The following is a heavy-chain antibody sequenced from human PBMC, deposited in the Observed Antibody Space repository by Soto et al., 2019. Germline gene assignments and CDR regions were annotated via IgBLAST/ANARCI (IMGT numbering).Heavy chain of an antibody. Sequence: ASLKVSCKASGYTFTSYGISWVRQAPGQGLEWMGWISAYNGNTNYAQKLQGRVTMTTDTSTSTAYMELRSLRSDDTAVYYCAGAAGTGIWYYGMDAWGQGTTVTVSS. CDR1: GYTFTSYG. CDR2: ISAYNGNT. D-gene: IGHD6-13*01. V-gene: IGHV1-18*04. J-gene: IGHJ6*02. CDR3: AGAAGTGIWYYGMDA.